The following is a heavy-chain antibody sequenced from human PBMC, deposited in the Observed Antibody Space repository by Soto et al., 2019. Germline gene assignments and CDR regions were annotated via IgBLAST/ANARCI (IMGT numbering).Heavy chain of an antibody. Sequence: EVQLVESGGGLVQPGGSLRLSCAASGFTFSSYDMHWVRQATGKGLEWVSAIGTAGDTYYPGSVKGRFTISRENAKNSLYLQMNSLRAEDTAVYYCARGGYSYGTGYYYYSGMDVWGQGTTVTVSS. J-gene: IGHJ6*02. CDR2: IGTAGDT. V-gene: IGHV3-13*01. CDR1: GFTFSSYD. CDR3: ARGGYSYGTGYYYYSGMDV. D-gene: IGHD5-18*01.